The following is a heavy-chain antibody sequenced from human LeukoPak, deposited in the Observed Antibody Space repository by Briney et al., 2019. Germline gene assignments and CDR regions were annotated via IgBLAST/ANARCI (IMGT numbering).Heavy chain of an antibody. CDR3: ARVNSYYYYMDV. J-gene: IGHJ6*03. CDR2: ISSSSSTI. V-gene: IGHV3-48*02. Sequence: GGSLRLSCAASGFTFSSYSMNWVRQAPGKGREWVSYISSSSSTIYYADSVKGRFTISRDNAKNSMYLQMNSLRDEDTAVYYGARVNSYYYYMDVWGKGTTVTVSS. CDR1: GFTFSSYS.